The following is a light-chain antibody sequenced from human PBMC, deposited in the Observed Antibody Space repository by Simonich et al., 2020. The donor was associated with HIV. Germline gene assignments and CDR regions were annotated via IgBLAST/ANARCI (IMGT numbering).Light chain of an antibody. Sequence: QLVLTQSPSASASLGASVKLTCTLSSGHSSYAIAWNQQQPEKGPRYLMKLNSDGSHSKGDGIPARFSGSSSGAERYLTISSLQSEDEADYYCQTWGTGIHVFGGGTKLTVL. CDR1: SGHSSYA. CDR3: QTWGTGIHV. CDR2: LNSDGSH. V-gene: IGLV4-69*01. J-gene: IGLJ3*02.